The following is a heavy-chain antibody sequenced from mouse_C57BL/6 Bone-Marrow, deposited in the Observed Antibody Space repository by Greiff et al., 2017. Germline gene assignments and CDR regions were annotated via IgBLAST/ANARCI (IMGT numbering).Heavy chain of an antibody. CDR1: GFNIKDDY. J-gene: IGHJ1*03. CDR3: TTGGLRGYHCYFDD. Sequence: VQLQQSGAELVRPGASVKLSCTASGFNIKDDYMHWVKQRPEQGLEWIGRIDPEDGDTEYAPKFQGKATMTADTSSNTAYLQLSSLTSEDTAVYYCTTGGLRGYHCYFDDWGTGTTVTVSS. V-gene: IGHV14-1*01. CDR2: IDPEDGDT. D-gene: IGHD2-4*01.